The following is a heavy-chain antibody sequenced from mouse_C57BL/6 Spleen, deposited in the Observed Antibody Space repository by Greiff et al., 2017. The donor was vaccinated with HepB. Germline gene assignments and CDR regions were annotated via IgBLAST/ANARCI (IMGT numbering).Heavy chain of an antibody. CDR2: INPNNGGT. J-gene: IGHJ1*03. Sequence: VQLQQSGPELVKPGASVKIPCKASGYTFTDYNMDWVKQSHGKGLEWIGDINPNNGGTIYNQKFKGKATLTVDKSSSTAYMELRSLTSENTAVYYFARWESYYGSSYGYFDVWGTGTTVTVSS. V-gene: IGHV1-18*01. CDR3: ARWESYYGSSYGYFDV. D-gene: IGHD1-1*01. CDR1: GYTFTDYN.